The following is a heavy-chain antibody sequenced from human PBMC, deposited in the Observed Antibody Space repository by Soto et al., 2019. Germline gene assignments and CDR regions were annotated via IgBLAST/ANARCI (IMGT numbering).Heavy chain of an antibody. Sequence: GGSLRLSCVASGFNFSDHYMTWIRQAPGKGLEWVSSISSSGTTKEYADSVKGRFTISRDNAKNSLSLQMNSLRAEDPAVYYCAREGEYWFDPWCQGTLVTVSS. J-gene: IGHJ5*02. D-gene: IGHD3-16*01. CDR2: ISSSGTTK. V-gene: IGHV3-11*01. CDR1: GFNFSDHY. CDR3: AREGEYWFDP.